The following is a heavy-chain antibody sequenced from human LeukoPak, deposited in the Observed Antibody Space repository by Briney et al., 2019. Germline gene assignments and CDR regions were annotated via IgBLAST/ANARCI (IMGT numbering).Heavy chain of an antibody. CDR2: IIPILGIA. V-gene: IGHV1-69*04. J-gene: IGHJ4*02. CDR1: GYTFSRSG. D-gene: IGHD2-21*02. Sequence: SVKVSCKTSGYTFSRSGISWVRQAPGQGLEWMGRIIPILGIANYAQKFQGRVTITADKSTSTAYMELSSLRSEDTAVYYCAIAYCGGDCYSRAPFDYWGQGTLVTVSS. CDR3: AIAYCGGDCYSRAPFDY.